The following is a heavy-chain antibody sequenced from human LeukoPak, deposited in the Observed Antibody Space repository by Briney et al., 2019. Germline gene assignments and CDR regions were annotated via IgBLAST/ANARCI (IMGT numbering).Heavy chain of an antibody. CDR3: AKDRHSSGWPHYFDY. J-gene: IGHJ4*02. Sequence: GGSLRLSCAASGLTFSSYAMSWVRQAPGKGLEWVSAISGSGGSTYYADSVKGRFTISRDNSKNTLYLQMNSLRAEDTAVYYCAKDRHSSGWPHYFDYWGQGTLVTVSS. CDR2: ISGSGGST. CDR1: GLTFSSYA. V-gene: IGHV3-23*01. D-gene: IGHD6-19*01.